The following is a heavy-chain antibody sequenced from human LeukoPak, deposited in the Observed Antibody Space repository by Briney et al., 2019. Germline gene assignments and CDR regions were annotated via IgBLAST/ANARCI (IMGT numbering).Heavy chain of an antibody. CDR2: ISSGGINT. D-gene: IGHD5-18*01. V-gene: IGHV3-23*01. CDR1: GFTFNNYA. CDR3: AKEDSTLWLLVYYYYMDV. Sequence: AGGSLRLSCAASGFTFNNYAMAWVRQAPGKGLEWVSAISSGGINTYYADSVKGRFTVSRDNSKNTLYLQMNSLRAEDTAVYYCAKEDSTLWLLVYYYYMDVWGKGTTVTVSS. J-gene: IGHJ6*03.